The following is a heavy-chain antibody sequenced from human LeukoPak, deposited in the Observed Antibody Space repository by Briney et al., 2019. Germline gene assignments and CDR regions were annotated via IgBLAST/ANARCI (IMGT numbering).Heavy chain of an antibody. CDR2: ISSSGSTI. J-gene: IGHJ4*02. CDR1: GFTFSSYE. V-gene: IGHV3-48*03. D-gene: IGHD3-10*01. CDR3: VRLGEDPPFDY. Sequence: GSLRLSCAASGFTFSSYEMNWVRQAPGKGLEWVSYISSSGSTIYYADSVKGRFTISRDNAKNSLYLQMNSLRAEDTAVYYCVRLGEDPPFDYWGQGTLVTVSS.